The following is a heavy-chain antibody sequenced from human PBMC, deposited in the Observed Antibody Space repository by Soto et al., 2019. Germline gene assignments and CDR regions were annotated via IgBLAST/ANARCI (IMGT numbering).Heavy chain of an antibody. J-gene: IGHJ6*03. D-gene: IGHD3-3*01. CDR2: INHSGST. CDR3: ARGLTSYYDVWSGYYSGYYYYYMDV. V-gene: IGHV4-34*01. Sequence: SETLSLTCAVYGGSFSGYYWSWIRQPPGKGLEWIGEINHSGSTNYNPSLKSRVTISVDTSKNQFSLKLSSVTAADTAVYYCARGLTSYYDVWSGYYSGYYYYYMDVWGKGTTVTAP. CDR1: GGSFSGYY.